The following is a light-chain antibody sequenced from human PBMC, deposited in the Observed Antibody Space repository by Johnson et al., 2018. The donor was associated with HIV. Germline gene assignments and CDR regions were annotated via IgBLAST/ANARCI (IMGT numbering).Light chain of an antibody. Sequence: QSVLTQPPSVSAAPGQKVTISCSGSSSNIGNNYVSWYQQLPGTAPKLLIYENNKRPSGIPDRFSGSKSGTSASLAISGLQAEDEADYYCAAWDDSLNVLYVFGTGTKVTVL. CDR3: AAWDDSLNVLYV. CDR1: SSNIGNNY. V-gene: IGLV1-51*02. CDR2: ENN. J-gene: IGLJ1*01.